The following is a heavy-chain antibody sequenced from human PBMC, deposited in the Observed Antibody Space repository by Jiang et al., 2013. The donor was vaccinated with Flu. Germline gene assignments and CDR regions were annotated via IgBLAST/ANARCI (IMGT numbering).Heavy chain of an antibody. CDR1: GGSISSSSYY. Sequence: GLVKPSETLSLTCTVPGGSISSSSYYWGWIRQPPGKGLEWIGSIYYSGSTYYNPSLKSRVTISVDTSKNQFSLKLSSVTAADTAVYYCARRMKVKDRSGYYYVFDYWGQGTLVTVSS. J-gene: IGHJ4*02. V-gene: IGHV4-39*01. D-gene: IGHD3-22*01. CDR3: ARRMKVKDRSGYYYVFDY. CDR2: IYYSGST.